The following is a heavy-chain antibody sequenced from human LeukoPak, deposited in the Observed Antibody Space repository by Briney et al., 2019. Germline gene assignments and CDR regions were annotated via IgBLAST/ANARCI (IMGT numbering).Heavy chain of an antibody. CDR1: GFTFSSNC. CDR3: VRDLGGRSGH. J-gene: IGHJ4*02. Sequence: GGSLRLSCAASGFTFSSNCMHWVRQAPGKGLVWVSRSNEDGSTTNYADSVKGRFTIPRDNAKNTLYLQMNSLTAEDTAVYYCVRDLGGRSGHWGQGTLVTVSS. V-gene: IGHV3-74*01. D-gene: IGHD1-26*01. CDR2: SNEDGSTT.